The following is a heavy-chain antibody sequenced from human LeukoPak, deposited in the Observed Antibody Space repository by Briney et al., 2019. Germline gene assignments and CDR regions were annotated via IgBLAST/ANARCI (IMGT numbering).Heavy chain of an antibody. D-gene: IGHD6-19*01. CDR2: IYPGTTDT. CDR1: GYPLSSYW. J-gene: IGHJ3*02. Sequence: GGTLRHSRKASGYPLSSYWLGWLRQMPRKGLAWMGIIYPGTTDTRYSPSCEGQVTISADKSSSTAYLQWSSLKASDTAIYYCARTLYSSGWYGAFDIWGQGTMVTVSS. CDR3: ARTLYSSGWYGAFDI. V-gene: IGHV5-51*01.